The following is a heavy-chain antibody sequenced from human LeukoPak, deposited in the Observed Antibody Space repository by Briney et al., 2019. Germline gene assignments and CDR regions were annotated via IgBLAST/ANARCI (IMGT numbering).Heavy chain of an antibody. CDR3: ARAPYNWRVNAAFDI. J-gene: IGHJ3*02. V-gene: IGHV3-74*01. CDR2: INREGSST. CDR1: GFTFSSHW. D-gene: IGHD1-20*01. Sequence: GGSLRLSCAASGFTFSSHWRHWVRQAPGKGLVWVSRINREGSSTSYADSVKGRFTTSRDNAKNTLYRQMNSLRAEDTAVYYSARAPYNWRVNAAFDIWGQGTMVTVSS.